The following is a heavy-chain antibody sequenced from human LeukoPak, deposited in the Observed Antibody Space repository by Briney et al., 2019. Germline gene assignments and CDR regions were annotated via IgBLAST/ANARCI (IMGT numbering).Heavy chain of an antibody. J-gene: IGHJ4*02. Sequence: SETLSLTCTVSGGSISSGGFYWSWIRQHPGKGLEWLGYIYYSGSTYYNPPLKSRVTISVDTSKNQFSLKLSSVTAADTAVYYCARADFGSGYYTATYWGQGTLVTVSS. V-gene: IGHV4-31*03. CDR3: ARADFGSGYYTATY. D-gene: IGHD3-3*01. CDR1: GGSISSGGFY. CDR2: IYYSGST.